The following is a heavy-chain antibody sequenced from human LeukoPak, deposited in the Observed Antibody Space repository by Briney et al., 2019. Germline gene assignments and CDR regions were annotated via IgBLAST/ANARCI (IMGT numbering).Heavy chain of an antibody. D-gene: IGHD3-10*01. CDR1: GGSFSGYY. V-gene: IGHV4-34*01. CDR3: ARGHDTMVRGVYY. Sequence: KPSETLSLTCAVYGGSFSGYYWSWIRQPPGKGLEWIGEINHSGSTNYNPSLKSRVTISVDTSKNQFSLKLSSVTAADTAVYYCARGHDTMVRGVYYWGQGSLVTVSS. J-gene: IGHJ4*02. CDR2: INHSGST.